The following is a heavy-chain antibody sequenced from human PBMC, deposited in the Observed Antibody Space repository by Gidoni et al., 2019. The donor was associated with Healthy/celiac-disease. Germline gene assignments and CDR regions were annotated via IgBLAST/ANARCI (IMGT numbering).Heavy chain of an antibody. J-gene: IGHJ3*02. CDR2: ISSSSSYI. D-gene: IGHD3-22*01. CDR3: ARDGSREGLDYYDSSGYYGTDAFDI. Sequence: EVQLVESGGGLVKPGGSLRLSCAASGFTVSSYSMNWVRQAPGKGLEWVSSISSSSSYIYYADSVKGRFTISRDNAKNSLYLQMTSLRAEDTAVYYCARDGSREGLDYYDSSGYYGTDAFDIWGQGTMVTVSS. V-gene: IGHV3-21*01. CDR1: GFTVSSYS.